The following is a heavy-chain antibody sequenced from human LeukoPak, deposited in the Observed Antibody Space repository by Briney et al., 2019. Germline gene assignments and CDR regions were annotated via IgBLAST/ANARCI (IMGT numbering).Heavy chain of an antibody. J-gene: IGHJ4*02. CDR1: GFTFSTYE. Sequence: PGGSLRLSCAASGFTFSTYEMNWVRQAPGKGLEWVSHNSSSGSIIYYADSVKGRFTISRDNAKNSLYLQMNSLRAEDTALYYCARWGDIATAGDYWGQGTLVTVSS. CDR2: NSSSGSII. V-gene: IGHV3-48*03. CDR3: ARWGDIATAGDY. D-gene: IGHD6-13*01.